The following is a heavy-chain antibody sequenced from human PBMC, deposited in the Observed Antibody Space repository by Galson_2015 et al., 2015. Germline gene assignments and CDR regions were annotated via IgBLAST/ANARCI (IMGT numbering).Heavy chain of an antibody. Sequence: SLRLSCAASGFTFSSYSMNWVRQAPGKGLEWVSSISSSSSCIYYADSVKGRFTISRDNAKNSLYLQMNSLRAEDTAVYYCARVNSCSGGSCQGSVREDYMDVWGKGTTVTVSS. V-gene: IGHV3-21*01. CDR2: ISSSSSCI. CDR3: ARVNSCSGGSCQGSVREDYMDV. J-gene: IGHJ6*03. CDR1: GFTFSSYS. D-gene: IGHD2-15*01.